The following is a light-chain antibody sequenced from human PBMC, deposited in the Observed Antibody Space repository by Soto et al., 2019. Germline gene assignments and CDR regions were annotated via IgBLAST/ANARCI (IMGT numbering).Light chain of an antibody. Sequence: QSALTQPASLSGSPGQSITISCTGTSSDIGAYDYVSWFQQHPGKAPKLMISEDNKRPSGVSDRFSGSKSGNTASLTISGLQAEDEADYYCCSYAGYTTPYVFGTGTKVTVL. J-gene: IGLJ1*01. CDR3: CSYAGYTTPYV. CDR2: EDN. CDR1: SSDIGAYDY. V-gene: IGLV2-23*01.